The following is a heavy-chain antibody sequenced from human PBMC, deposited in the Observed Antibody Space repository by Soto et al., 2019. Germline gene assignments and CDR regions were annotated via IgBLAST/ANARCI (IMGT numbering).Heavy chain of an antibody. D-gene: IGHD2-21*01. CDR3: LLIKTTHGLGPHFDY. J-gene: IGHJ4*02. CDR2: VYWDEDK. Sequence: ASGPTLVNPTQTLTLTCTFSGSSLNARGEGVGWIRQPPGKALEWLAVVYWDEDKWYSPSLKTRLTITKDPSKNKVVLTMTNMDPVDRATYYCLLIKTTHGLGPHFDYWGLGTLVTGSS. CDR1: GSSLNARGEG. V-gene: IGHV2-5*02.